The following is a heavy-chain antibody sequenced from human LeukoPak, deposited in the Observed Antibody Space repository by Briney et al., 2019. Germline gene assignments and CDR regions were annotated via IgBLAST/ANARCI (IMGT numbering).Heavy chain of an antibody. Sequence: SETLSLTCTVSGGSISSGDYYWSWIRQPPGKGLEWIGYIYYSGSTSYNPSLKSRDTISVDTSKNQFSLKLSSVTAADTAVYYCARLGFSITIFGVVIPKNWFDPWGQGTLVTVSS. CDR1: GGSISSGDYY. V-gene: IGHV4-30-4*01. J-gene: IGHJ5*02. D-gene: IGHD3-3*01. CDR3: ARLGFSITIFGVVIPKNWFDP. CDR2: IYYSGST.